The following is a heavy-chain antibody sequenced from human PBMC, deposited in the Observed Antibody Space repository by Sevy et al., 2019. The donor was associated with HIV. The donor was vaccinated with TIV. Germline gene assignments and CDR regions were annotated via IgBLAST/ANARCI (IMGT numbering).Heavy chain of an antibody. V-gene: IGHV3-48*01. D-gene: IGHD5-12*01. CDR1: GFTFSSYW. Sequence: GGSLRLSCAASGFTFSSYWMSWVRQAPGKGVEWISYISSSSSNIYYADSVKGRFTISRDNAKNSLFVQMHSLRAEDTAVYYCAREGGYTDQGMDVWGQGTTVTVSS. CDR2: ISSSSSNI. J-gene: IGHJ6*02. CDR3: AREGGYTDQGMDV.